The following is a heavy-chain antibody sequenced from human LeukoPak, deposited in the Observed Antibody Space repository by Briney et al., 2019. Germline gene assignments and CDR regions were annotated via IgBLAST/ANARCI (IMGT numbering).Heavy chain of an antibody. D-gene: IGHD3-10*01. CDR2: INHSGST. CDR3: ARAFRRMVRHPFDY. V-gene: IGHV4-34*01. CDR1: GGSFSGYY. Sequence: SETLSLTCAVYGGSFSGYYWSWIRQPPGKGLEWIGEINHSGSTNYNPSLKSRVTIPVDTSKNQFSLKLSSVTAADTAVYYCARAFRRMVRHPFDYWGQGTLVTVSS. J-gene: IGHJ4*02.